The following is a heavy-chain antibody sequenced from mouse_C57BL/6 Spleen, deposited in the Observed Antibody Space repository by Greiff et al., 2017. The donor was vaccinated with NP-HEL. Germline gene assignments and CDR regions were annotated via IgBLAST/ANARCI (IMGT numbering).Heavy chain of an antibody. V-gene: IGHV2-9-1*01. CDR3: ARLYDYDDYAMDY. J-gene: IGHJ4*01. CDR1: GFSLTSYA. Sequence: VQLQQSGPGLVAPSQSLSITCTVSGFSLTSYAISWVRQPPGKGLEWLGVIWTGGGTNYNSALKSRLSISKDNSKSQVFLKMNSLQTDDTARYYCARLYDYDDYAMDYWGQGTSVTVSS. CDR2: IWTGGGT. D-gene: IGHD2-4*01.